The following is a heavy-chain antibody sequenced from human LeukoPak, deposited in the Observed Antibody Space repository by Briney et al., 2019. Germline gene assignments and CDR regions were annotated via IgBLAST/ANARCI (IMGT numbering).Heavy chain of an antibody. CDR2: IYYSGST. D-gene: IGHD1-26*01. J-gene: IGHJ3*02. Sequence: SETLSLTCTVSGGSISSSSYYWGWIRQPPGKGLEWIGSIYYSGSTYYNPSLKSRVTISVDTSKNQFSLKLSSVTAADTAVYYCAITSAGVWVGAFDIWGQGTMVTVSS. V-gene: IGHV4-39*01. CDR1: GGSISSSSYY. CDR3: AITSAGVWVGAFDI.